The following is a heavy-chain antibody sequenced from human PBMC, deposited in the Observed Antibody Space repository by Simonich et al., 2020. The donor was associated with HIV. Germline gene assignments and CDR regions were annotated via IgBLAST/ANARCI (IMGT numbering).Heavy chain of an antibody. CDR3: ARESTLRSYYYGSGSGLGY. CDR2: SNHSGST. D-gene: IGHD3-10*01. CDR1: GGSFSGYY. V-gene: IGHV4-34*01. Sequence: QVQLQQWGAGLLKPSETLSLTCAVYGGSFSGYYWTWIRQAPGKGLEWVGESNHSGSTTYNPALKSRVTISGDTSKKQFSLKLSSVTAADTAVYYCARESTLRSYYYGSGSGLGYWGQGTLVTVSS. J-gene: IGHJ4*02.